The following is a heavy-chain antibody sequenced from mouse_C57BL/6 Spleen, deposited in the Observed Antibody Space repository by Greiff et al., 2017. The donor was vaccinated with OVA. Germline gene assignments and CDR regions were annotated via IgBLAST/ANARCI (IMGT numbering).Heavy chain of an antibody. D-gene: IGHD2-4*01. Sequence: EVKLMESGGGLVKPGGSLKLSCAASGFTFSDYGMHWVRQAPEKGLEWVAYISSGSSTIYYADTVKGRFTISRDNAKNTLFLQMTSLRSEDTAMYYCARNYYDYDGGFAYWGQGTLVTVSA. V-gene: IGHV5-17*01. CDR2: ISSGSSTI. CDR1: GFTFSDYG. J-gene: IGHJ3*01. CDR3: ARNYYDYDGGFAY.